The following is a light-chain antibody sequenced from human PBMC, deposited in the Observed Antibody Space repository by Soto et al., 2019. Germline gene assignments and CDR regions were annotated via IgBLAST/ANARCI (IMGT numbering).Light chain of an antibody. V-gene: IGLV2-14*03. J-gene: IGLJ2*01. CDR1: SSDVGGSNF. Sequence: QSALTQPASVSDSPGQSITISCTGTSSDVGGSNFVSWYQQHPGKPPKLIIYDVANRPSGVSNRFSGSKSGSTASLIISGLQPEDEADYYCSSYAGSSARVVFGGGTKLTVL. CDR3: SSYAGSSARVV. CDR2: DVA.